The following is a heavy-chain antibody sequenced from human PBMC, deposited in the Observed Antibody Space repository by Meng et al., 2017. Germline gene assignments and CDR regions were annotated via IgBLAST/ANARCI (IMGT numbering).Heavy chain of an antibody. V-gene: IGHV3-9*03. CDR1: GFTLDDYA. J-gene: IGHJ3*02. Sequence: SLKISCAASGFTLDDYAMHWVRQAPGKGLEWVSGISWNSGSIGYADSVKGRFTISRDNAKNSLYLQMNSLRAEDMALYYCAKGVVPAVNDAFDIWGQGTMVTVSS. CDR2: ISWNSGSI. D-gene: IGHD2-2*01. CDR3: AKGVVPAVNDAFDI.